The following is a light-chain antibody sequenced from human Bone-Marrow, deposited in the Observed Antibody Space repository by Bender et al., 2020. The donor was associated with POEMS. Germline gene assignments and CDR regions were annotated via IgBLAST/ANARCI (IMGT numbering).Light chain of an antibody. CDR3: QSADSSGAYVL. J-gene: IGLJ2*01. CDR2: KDT. CDR1: ALPKRY. V-gene: IGLV3-25*03. Sequence: SFELTQSPSVSVSPGQTARITCSGDALPKRYASWYQQKPGQAPLLVIYKDTERPSGIPERFSGSSSGTAVTLTISGVQAEDEADYYCQSADSSGAYVLFGGGTKVTVL.